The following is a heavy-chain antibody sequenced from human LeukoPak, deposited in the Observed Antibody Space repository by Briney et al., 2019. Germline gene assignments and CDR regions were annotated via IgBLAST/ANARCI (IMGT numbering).Heavy chain of an antibody. CDR3: AREGLAAAGTGAFDS. V-gene: IGHV4-31*02. J-gene: IGHJ4*02. D-gene: IGHD6-13*01. Sequence: LRLSCAASGFTFSSYAMHWVRQHPGKGLEWIGYIYYSGSTYYNPSLKSRITISVDTSKNQFSLKLSSVTAADTAVYYCAREGLAAAGTGAFDSWGQGTLVIVSS. CDR2: IYYSGST. CDR1: GFTFSSYAMH.